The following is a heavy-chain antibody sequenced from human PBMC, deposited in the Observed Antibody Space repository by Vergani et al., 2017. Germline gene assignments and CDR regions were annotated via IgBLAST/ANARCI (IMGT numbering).Heavy chain of an antibody. CDR3: AKIVGSLKGTRYFDY. D-gene: IGHD3-16*02. Sequence: EVQLLESGGGLVQPGGSLRLSCAASGFTFSSYAMSWVRQAPGKGLEWVSAISGSGGSTYYADSVKGRFTLSRDNSKNTLYLQMNSLRAEDTAVYYCAKIVGSLKGTRYFDYWGQGTLVTVSS. CDR2: ISGSGGST. CDR1: GFTFSSYA. V-gene: IGHV3-23*01. J-gene: IGHJ4*02.